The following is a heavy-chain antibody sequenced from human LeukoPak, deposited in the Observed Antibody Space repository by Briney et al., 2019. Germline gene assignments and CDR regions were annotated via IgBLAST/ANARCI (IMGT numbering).Heavy chain of an antibody. Sequence: GGSLRLSCAASGFTFSSYEMNWVRQAPGKGLEWVSYISSSGSTIYYADSVKGRFTISRDNAKNSLYLQMNSLRAEDTAVYYCARGPERFCSSTSCLTAYFDYWGQGTLVTVSS. J-gene: IGHJ4*02. CDR3: ARGPERFCSSTSCLTAYFDY. CDR2: ISSSGSTI. CDR1: GFTFSSYE. V-gene: IGHV3-48*03. D-gene: IGHD2-2*01.